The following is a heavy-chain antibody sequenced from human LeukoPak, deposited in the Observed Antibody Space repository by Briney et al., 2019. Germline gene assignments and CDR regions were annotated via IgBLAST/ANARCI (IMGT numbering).Heavy chain of an antibody. J-gene: IGHJ6*04. CDR3: ARCMSELDYGDYAYYYHMDV. V-gene: IGHV4-61*09. Sequence: PSDTLSLTCTVSGDSLTSGSRYWSWIRQPAGKGLEWIGQLYGSTRTTYNPSLESRVTISGDTAKNQFSLKLDSVTAADTAVYFCARCMSELDYGDYAYYYHMDVWGKGTTVTVSS. CDR1: GDSLTSGSRY. CDR2: LYGSTRT. D-gene: IGHD4-17*01.